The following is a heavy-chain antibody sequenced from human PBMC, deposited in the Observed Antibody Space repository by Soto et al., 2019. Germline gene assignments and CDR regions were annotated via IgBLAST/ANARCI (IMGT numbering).Heavy chain of an antibody. CDR3: ALYYGPYCGGNCHFNY. Sequence: GEFLKISCKGSGYSFTSYWIGWVRQMPGKSLEWMGIMFPGDSDTKYSPSFQGQVTISADKSITTAYLQWSSLKASDTAMYYCALYYGPYCGGNCHFNYWGPGTLVTAPQ. CDR1: GYSFTSYW. CDR2: MFPGDSDT. V-gene: IGHV5-51*01. D-gene: IGHD2-21*02. J-gene: IGHJ4*02.